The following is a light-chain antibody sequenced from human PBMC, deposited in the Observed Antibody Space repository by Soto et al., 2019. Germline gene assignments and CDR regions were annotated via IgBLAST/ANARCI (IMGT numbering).Light chain of an antibody. CDR1: SSDFGGYNC. J-gene: IGLJ1*01. V-gene: IGLV2-23*01. CDR2: EGS. Sequence: QSALTQPASVSGSPGQSITISCTGTSSDFGGYNCVSWYQQHPGKAPKLMIYEGSNRPSGISNRYSGSKSGNTASLTISGLQAEDEADYYCFSYAGGVTSVFGAGTKVTVL. CDR3: FSYAGGVTSV.